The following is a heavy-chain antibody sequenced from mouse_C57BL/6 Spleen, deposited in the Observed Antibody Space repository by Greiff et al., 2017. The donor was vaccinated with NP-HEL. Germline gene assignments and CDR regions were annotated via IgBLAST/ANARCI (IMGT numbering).Heavy chain of an antibody. CDR2: INPYNGGT. D-gene: IGHD2-4*01. CDR3: AKIYYDYDGGFDY. J-gene: IGHJ2*01. CDR1: GYTFTDYY. Sequence: EVKLQESGPVLVKPGASVKMSCKASGYTFTDYYMNWVKQSHGKSLEWIGVINPYNGGTSYNQKFKGKATLTVDKSSSTAYMELNSLTSEDSAVYYCAKIYYDYDGGFDYWGQGTTLTVSS. V-gene: IGHV1-19*01.